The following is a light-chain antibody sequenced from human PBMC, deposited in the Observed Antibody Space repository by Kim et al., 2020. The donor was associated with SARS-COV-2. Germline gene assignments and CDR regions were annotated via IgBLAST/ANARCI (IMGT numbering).Light chain of an antibody. Sequence: SPGERAAHSCRASQSVSSSYLAWYQQKPGQAPRLLIYGGSSRATGIPDRFSGSGSGTDFTLTISRLEPEDFALYYCQQYGSSPGTFGQGTKVDIK. V-gene: IGKV3-20*01. CDR1: QSVSSSY. CDR2: GGS. CDR3: QQYGSSPGT. J-gene: IGKJ1*01.